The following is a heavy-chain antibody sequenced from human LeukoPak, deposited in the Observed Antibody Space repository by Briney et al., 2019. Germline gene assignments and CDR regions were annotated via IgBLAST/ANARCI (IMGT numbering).Heavy chain of an antibody. J-gene: IGHJ4*02. CDR1: GFTFSSYG. V-gene: IGHV3-30*18. CDR3: SKPLGTSTIEFLIDY. D-gene: IGHD7-27*01. Sequence: PGGSLRLSCAASGFTFSSYGMHWVRQAPGKGLEWVAVISRDGSDKYYADPVEGRFTISRDNSKNTLYLQMDSLRAEDTAMYYCSKPLGTSTIEFLIDYWGQGTLVTVSS. CDR2: ISRDGSDK.